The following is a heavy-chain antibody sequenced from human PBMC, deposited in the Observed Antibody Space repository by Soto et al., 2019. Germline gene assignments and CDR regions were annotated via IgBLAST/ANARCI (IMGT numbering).Heavy chain of an antibody. J-gene: IGHJ4*02. CDR3: ARLRDGYKCYFDY. D-gene: IGHD5-12*01. CDR1: GGSISSYY. Sequence: SETLSLTCTVSGGSISSYYWSWIRQPPGKGLEWIGYIYYSGSTNYNPSLKSRVTISVDTSKNQFSLKLSSVTAADTAVYYCARLRDGYKCYFDYWGQGTLVTVSS. CDR2: IYYSGST. V-gene: IGHV4-59*01.